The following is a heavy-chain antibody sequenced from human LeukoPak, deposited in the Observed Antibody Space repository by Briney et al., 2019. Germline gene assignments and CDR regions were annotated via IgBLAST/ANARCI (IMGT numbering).Heavy chain of an antibody. CDR3: AKDIDGSGVYYFDY. CDR1: GFTFDDYA. CDR2: ISWNSGSI. D-gene: IGHD3-10*01. V-gene: IGHV3-9*03. Sequence: PGGSLRLSCAASGFTFDDYAMHWVRQAPGKGLEWVSGISWNSGSIGYADSVKGRFTISRDNAKNSLYLQMNSLRAEDVALYYCAKDIDGSGVYYFDYWGQGALVTVSS. J-gene: IGHJ4*02.